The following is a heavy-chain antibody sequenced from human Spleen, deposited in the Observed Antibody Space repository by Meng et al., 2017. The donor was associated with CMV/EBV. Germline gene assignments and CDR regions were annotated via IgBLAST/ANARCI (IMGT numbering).Heavy chain of an antibody. Sequence: QITLKESGPTLVKPXXTLTLTXTFSGFSLSPSGVGVGWIRQPPGKALEWLALIYWDDDKRYSPSLKSRLTITKDTSKNQVVLTMTNMDPVDTATYYCAHSRYYYDSGDYFDYWGQGTLVTVSS. J-gene: IGHJ4*02. CDR3: AHSRYYYDSGDYFDY. V-gene: IGHV2-5*02. D-gene: IGHD3-22*01. CDR2: IYWDDDK. CDR1: GFSLSPSGVG.